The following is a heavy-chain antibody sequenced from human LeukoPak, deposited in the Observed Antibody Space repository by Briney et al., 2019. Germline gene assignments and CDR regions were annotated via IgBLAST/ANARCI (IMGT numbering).Heavy chain of an antibody. D-gene: IGHD4-23*01. CDR3: VTTGVTAPFLFDY. CDR2: IYSDDRT. CDR1: GFTVSSNY. V-gene: IGHV3-53*04. J-gene: IGHJ4*02. Sequence: GGSLRLSCAASGFTVSSNYMSWVRQAPGKGLEWVSVIYSDDRTYYADSVKGRFTISRHTSKKTLYLQMNSLRAEDTAVYYCVTTGVTAPFLFDYWGQGTLVTVSS.